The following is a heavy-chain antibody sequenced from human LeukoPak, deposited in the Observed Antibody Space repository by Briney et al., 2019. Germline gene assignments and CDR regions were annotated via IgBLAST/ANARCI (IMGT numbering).Heavy chain of an antibody. V-gene: IGHV4-59*08. CDR1: GGSISRYY. CDR3: ASLGGSRNYYVDF. CDR2: VYYSGST. D-gene: IGHD3-10*02. Sequence: SETLSLTCTVSGGSISRYYWSWIRQPPGKGLEWIGYVYYSGSTNYNPSLKSRVTISVDTSKNQFSLRLSSVTAPDTAVYYCASLGGSRNYYVDFWGQGTLVTVSS. J-gene: IGHJ4*02.